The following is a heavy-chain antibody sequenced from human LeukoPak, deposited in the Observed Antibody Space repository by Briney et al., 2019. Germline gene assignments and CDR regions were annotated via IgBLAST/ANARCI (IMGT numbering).Heavy chain of an antibody. D-gene: IGHD3-10*01. V-gene: IGHV5-51*01. CDR1: GYIFTSYW. Sequence: GESLKISCKGSGYIFTSYWIGWVRQMPGKGLEWMGIIYPGDSETRYSPSFQGQVTISADKSISTAYLQWSSLKASDTAMYYCARRRAYGSYYFDYWGQGTLVTVSS. J-gene: IGHJ4*02. CDR2: IYPGDSET. CDR3: ARRRAYGSYYFDY.